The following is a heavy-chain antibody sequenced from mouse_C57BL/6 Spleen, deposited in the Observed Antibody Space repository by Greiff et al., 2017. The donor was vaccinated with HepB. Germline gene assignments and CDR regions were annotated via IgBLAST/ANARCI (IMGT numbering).Heavy chain of an antibody. V-gene: IGHV1-76*01. J-gene: IGHJ4*01. Sequence: QVQLKESGAELVRPGASVKLSCKASGYTFTDYYINWVKQRPGQGLEWIARIYPGSGNTYYNEKFKGKATLTAEKSSSTAYMQLSSLTSEDSAVYFCARNYGSSYDYYAMDYWGQGTSVTVSS. CDR2: IYPGSGNT. CDR1: GYTFTDYY. D-gene: IGHD1-1*01. CDR3: ARNYGSSYDYYAMDY.